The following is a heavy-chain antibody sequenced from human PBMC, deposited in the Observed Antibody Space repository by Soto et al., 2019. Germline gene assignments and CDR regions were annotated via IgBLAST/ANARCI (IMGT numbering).Heavy chain of an antibody. J-gene: IGHJ4*02. D-gene: IGHD1-26*01. V-gene: IGHV1-2*02. Sequence: ASVKVSCKASGGTFSRYTISWVRQAPGQGFEWMGWINPKSGGTKYPQKFQGRVTMTRDTSLSTVYMTLTRLTSDDTAVYYCARDLAKGGGSAGFDYWGQGTLVTVSS. CDR3: ARDLAKGGGSAGFDY. CDR1: GGTFSRYT. CDR2: INPKSGGT.